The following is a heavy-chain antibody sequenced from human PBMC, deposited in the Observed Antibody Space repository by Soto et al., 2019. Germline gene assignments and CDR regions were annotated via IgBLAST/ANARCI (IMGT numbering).Heavy chain of an antibody. V-gene: IGHV2-26*01. J-gene: IGHJ4*02. D-gene: IGHD6-13*01. CDR3: ARTGYSIVGIYFDY. CDR1: GFSLSNGRMA. Sequence: QVTLKESGPMLVKPTETLTLTCTVSGFSLSNGRMAVSWIRQPPGKALEWLAHIFSNDDKSYSTSLKTSLTISKDTSRSQVVLTMTNVDPVDTATYYCARTGYSIVGIYFDYWGQGTLVTVSS. CDR2: IFSNDDK.